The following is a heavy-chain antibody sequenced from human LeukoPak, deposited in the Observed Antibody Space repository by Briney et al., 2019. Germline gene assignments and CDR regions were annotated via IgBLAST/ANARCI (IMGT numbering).Heavy chain of an antibody. J-gene: IGHJ4*02. CDR2: INHSGST. CDR3: ARTGYSGYDYGY. V-gene: IGHV4-34*01. CDR1: GGSISSYY. Sequence: SETLSLTRTVSGGSISSYYWGWLRQPPGKGLEWIGEINHSGSTNYNPSLKSRVTISADTSKNQFSLKLSSVTAADTAVYYCARTGYSGYDYGYWGQGTLVTVSS. D-gene: IGHD5-12*01.